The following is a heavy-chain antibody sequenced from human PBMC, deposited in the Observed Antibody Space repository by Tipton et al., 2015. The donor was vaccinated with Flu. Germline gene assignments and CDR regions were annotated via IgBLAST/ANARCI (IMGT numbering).Heavy chain of an antibody. V-gene: IGHV4-38-2*02. Sequence: TLSLTCTVSGYSISSGYYWGWIRQSPGKGLEWIGNIYHSGRTYYNPSLKSRVTISVDTSKNQFSLKLSSVTAADTALYYCAGNNYYDSSGYYYSLDYWGQGTLVTVSS. J-gene: IGHJ4*02. D-gene: IGHD3-22*01. CDR2: IYHSGRT. CDR1: GYSISSGYY. CDR3: AGNNYYDSSGYYYSLDY.